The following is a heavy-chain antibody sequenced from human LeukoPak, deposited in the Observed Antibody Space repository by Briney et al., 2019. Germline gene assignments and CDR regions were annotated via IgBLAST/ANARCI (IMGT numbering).Heavy chain of an antibody. Sequence: SETLSLTCAVYGGSFSGYYWSWIRQPPGKGLEWIGEINHSGSTNYNPSLKSRVTISVDTSKNQFSLKLSSVTAADTAVYYCARDRAARPRFYGKDAFDIWGQGTMVTVSS. V-gene: IGHV4-34*01. J-gene: IGHJ3*02. CDR3: ARDRAARPRFYGKDAFDI. D-gene: IGHD6-6*01. CDR2: INHSGST. CDR1: GGSFSGYY.